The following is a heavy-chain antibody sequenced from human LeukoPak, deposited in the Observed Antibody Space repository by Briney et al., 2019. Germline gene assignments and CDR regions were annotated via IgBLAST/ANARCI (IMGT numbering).Heavy chain of an antibody. V-gene: IGHV4-59*01. Sequence: SETLSLTCIVSGGAISSYYWSWIRQPPGKRLEWIGYIYYSGNTNYNPSLKSRVTISIDTSKNQFSLKLSSVTAADSAVYYCARVGNGHFDYWGQGTLVTVSS. J-gene: IGHJ4*02. D-gene: IGHD2-8*01. CDR2: IYYSGNT. CDR3: ARVGNGHFDY. CDR1: GGAISSYY.